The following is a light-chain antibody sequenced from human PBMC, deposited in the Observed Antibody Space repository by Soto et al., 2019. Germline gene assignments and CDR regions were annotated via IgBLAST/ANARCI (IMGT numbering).Light chain of an antibody. CDR3: QQYYSFLWT. J-gene: IGKJ1*01. CDR2: AAS. CDR1: QGIRND. V-gene: IGKV1-6*01. Sequence: ALQMTPSPSSLFASVGDRVTISCPASQGIRNDLGWYQQKSGKAPKLLIYAASSLQSGVPSRFSGSGSGTDFTLTISRLQPEDFATYYCQQYYSFLWTFGQGTKGDIK.